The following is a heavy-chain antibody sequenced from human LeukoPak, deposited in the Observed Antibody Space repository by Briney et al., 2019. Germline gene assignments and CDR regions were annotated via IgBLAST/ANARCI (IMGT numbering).Heavy chain of an antibody. V-gene: IGHV1-46*01. CDR3: ARGPSITMVRGGQWYYYMDV. J-gene: IGHJ6*03. CDR1: GYTFTSCY. D-gene: IGHD3-10*01. Sequence: LRASVKVSCKASGYTFTSCYIHWVRQAPGQGLEWMGLINPSGGSTNYAQKFQGRVTMTRDTSTSTVYMELSSLRSEDTAVYYCARGPSITMVRGGQWYYYMDVWGKGTTVTISS. CDR2: INPSGGST.